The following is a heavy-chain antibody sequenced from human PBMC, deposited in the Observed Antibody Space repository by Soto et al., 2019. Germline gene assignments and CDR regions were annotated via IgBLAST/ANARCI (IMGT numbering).Heavy chain of an antibody. CDR1: GFSFNIYA. CDR3: AKAPTYDYYYYMDV. V-gene: IGHV3-23*01. CDR2: ISAGGGNT. Sequence: GGSLRLSCAASGFSFNIYAMKRVRQAPGKGLECVSAISAGGGNTYYADSVKGRFTISRDNSKNTLYLQMNSLRADDTAVYYCAKAPTYDYYYYMDVWGKGTTVTVSS. J-gene: IGHJ6*03.